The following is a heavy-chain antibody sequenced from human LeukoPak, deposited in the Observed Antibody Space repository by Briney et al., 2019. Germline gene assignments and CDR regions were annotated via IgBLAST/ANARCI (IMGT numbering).Heavy chain of an antibody. V-gene: IGHV3-30*03. CDR3: ARDRSSYEYYFDY. J-gene: IGHJ4*02. CDR2: ISYDGTNK. D-gene: IGHD5-12*01. Sequence: QPGGSLRLSCAASGFTFTTYGLHWVRQAPGKGLEWVAVISYDGTNKYYADSVKGRFTISRDNSKNTLYLQMSSLRAEDTAVYYCARDRSSYEYYFDYWGQGTLVTVSS. CDR1: GFTFTTYG.